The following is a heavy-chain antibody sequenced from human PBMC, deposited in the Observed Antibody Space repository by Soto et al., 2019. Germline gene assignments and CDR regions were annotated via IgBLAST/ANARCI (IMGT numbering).Heavy chain of an antibody. CDR1: GYSFTTYG. CDR2: ISGNSGDT. Sequence: QVQLVQSGPEVKKPGASVKVSCKTSGYSFTTYGVRWVRQAPGQGLEWMAWISGNSGDTRFAQNFQGRVTLTTDTSTSTAYMELRSLTSDDTAVYYCAITRGDIFDAWGQGTMVLVSS. CDR3: AITRGDIFDA. D-gene: IGHD7-27*01. J-gene: IGHJ3*01. V-gene: IGHV1-18*01.